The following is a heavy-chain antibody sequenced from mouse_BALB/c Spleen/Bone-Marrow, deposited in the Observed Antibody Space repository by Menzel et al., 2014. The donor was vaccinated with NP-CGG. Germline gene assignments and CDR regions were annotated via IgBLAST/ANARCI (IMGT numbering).Heavy chain of an antibody. J-gene: IGHJ3*01. V-gene: IGHV1-14*01. CDR1: GYTFTSYV. D-gene: IGHD2-4*01. CDR2: INPYNDGT. CDR3: ARGAYDYDGDWFAY. Sequence: EVQLQQSGPELVKPGASVKMSCKASGYTFTSYVIHWVKQKPGQGLEWIGYINPYNDGTKYNEKFKGKATLTSDKSSSTDYMGLSRLASEDSAVCYCARGAYDYDGDWFAYWGQGTLVTVSA.